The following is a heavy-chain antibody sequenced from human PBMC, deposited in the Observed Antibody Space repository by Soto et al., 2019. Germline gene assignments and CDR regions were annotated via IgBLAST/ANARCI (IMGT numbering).Heavy chain of an antibody. CDR2: IIPIFGTA. CDR1: GGTFSSYA. Sequence: GASVKVSCKASGGTFSSYAISWVRQAPGQGLEWMGGIIPIFGTANYAQKFQGRVTITADESTGTAYMELSSLRSEDTAIYYCARRPGPLPAPGSPWFDPWGQGTLVTVSS. CDR3: ARRPGPLPAPGSPWFDP. J-gene: IGHJ5*02. D-gene: IGHD6-13*01. V-gene: IGHV1-69*13.